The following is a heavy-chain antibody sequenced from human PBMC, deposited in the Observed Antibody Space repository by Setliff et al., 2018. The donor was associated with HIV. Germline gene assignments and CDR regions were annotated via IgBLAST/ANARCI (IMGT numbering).Heavy chain of an antibody. CDR3: ARQSCGSGGSCYPWFDP. CDR2: INHSGST. V-gene: IGHV4-34*01. J-gene: IGHJ5*02. Sequence: SETLSLTCAVYGGSFSGYYWSWIRQPPGKGLEWIGEINHSGSTNYNPSLKSRVTISVDTSKNQFSLKLSSVTAADTAVYYCARQSCGSGGSCYPWFDPWGQGTLVTVSS. CDR1: GGSFSGYY. D-gene: IGHD2-15*01.